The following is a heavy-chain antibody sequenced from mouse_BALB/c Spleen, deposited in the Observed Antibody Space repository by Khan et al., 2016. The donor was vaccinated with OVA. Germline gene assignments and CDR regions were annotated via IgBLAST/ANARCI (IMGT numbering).Heavy chain of an antibody. CDR3: ARGNYYGYYFDY. Sequence: EVQLQESGPGLVKPSQSLSLTCTVTGYSITSGYAWNWIRQFPGNKLEWMGYISYSGVTSYTPSLKSRISITRDTSKNQFFLQLTSVTTEDTATYCFARGNYYGYYFDYWGQGTTLTVSS. D-gene: IGHD1-1*01. CDR2: ISYSGVT. J-gene: IGHJ2*01. V-gene: IGHV3-2*02. CDR1: GYSITSGYA.